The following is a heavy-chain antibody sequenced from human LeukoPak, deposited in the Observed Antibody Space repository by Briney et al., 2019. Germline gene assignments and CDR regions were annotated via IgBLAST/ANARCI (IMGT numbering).Heavy chain of an antibody. CDR3: ARDIWRSFDF. V-gene: IGHV3-7*01. CDR1: GFTFDDYA. D-gene: IGHD2-15*01. J-gene: IGHJ5*01. Sequence: GGSLRLSCAASGFTFDDYAMHWVRQAPGKGLECVATINTDGNEKSYVDSVKGRFTISRDNAKNSLYLQMNSLRVEDTAVYYCARDIWRSFDFRGQGSLVTVSS. CDR2: INTDGNEK.